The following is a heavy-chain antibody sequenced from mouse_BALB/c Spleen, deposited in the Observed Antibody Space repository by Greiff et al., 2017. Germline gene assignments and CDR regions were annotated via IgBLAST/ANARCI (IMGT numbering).Heavy chain of an antibody. J-gene: IGHJ3*01. CDR3: ARRGGSSYDWFAY. V-gene: IGHV1-54*01. CDR1: GYAFTNYL. CDR2: INPGSGGT. Sequence: QVQLQQSGAELVRPGTSVKVSCKASGYAFTNYLIEWLKQRPGQGLEWIGVINPGSGGTNYNEKFKGKATLTADKSSSTAYMQLSSLTSDYSAVYFCARRGGSSYDWFAYWGQGTLVTVSA. D-gene: IGHD1-1*01.